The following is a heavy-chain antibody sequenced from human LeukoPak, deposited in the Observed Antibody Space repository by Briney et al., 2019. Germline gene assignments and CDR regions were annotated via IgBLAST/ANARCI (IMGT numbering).Heavy chain of an antibody. CDR3: AKGSF. Sequence: GGSLRLSCAASGFSVSSSYISWVRQAPGKGLEWVSGISESGGSTYYADSVKGRFTSSRDNSKNTLYLQMNNLRAEDTAAYYCAKGSFWGQGTLVTVSS. V-gene: IGHV3-23*01. CDR2: ISESGGST. D-gene: IGHD3-10*01. CDR1: GFSVSSSY. J-gene: IGHJ4*02.